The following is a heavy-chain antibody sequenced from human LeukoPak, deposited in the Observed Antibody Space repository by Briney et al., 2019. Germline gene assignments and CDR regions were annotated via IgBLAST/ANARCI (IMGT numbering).Heavy chain of an antibody. V-gene: IGHV3-23*01. Sequence: GGSLRLSCAASGFTFSSYAMSWVRQAPGKGREGVSAISGSGGSTYYADSVKGRFTISRDNSQNTLYLQMNSLPDEDPAVYYCEKAGWWIQLWLPRKSRYFDYWGQGTLVTVSS. J-gene: IGHJ4*02. D-gene: IGHD5-18*01. CDR2: ISGSGGST. CDR3: EKAGWWIQLWLPRKSRYFDY. CDR1: GFTFSSYA.